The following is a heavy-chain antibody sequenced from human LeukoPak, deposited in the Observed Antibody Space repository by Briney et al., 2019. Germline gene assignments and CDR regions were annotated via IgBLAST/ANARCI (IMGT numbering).Heavy chain of an antibody. D-gene: IGHD3-22*01. V-gene: IGHV3-23*01. CDR3: AKPSQDYYDSSGYYEVGPFDY. CDR1: GFTFSSYW. CDR2: ISGSGGST. Sequence: GGSLRLSCTASGFTFSSYWMSWVRQAPGKGLEWVSAISGSGGSTYYADSVKGRFTISRDNSKNTLYLQMNSLRAEDTAVYYCAKPSQDYYDSSGYYEVGPFDYWGQGTLVTVSS. J-gene: IGHJ4*02.